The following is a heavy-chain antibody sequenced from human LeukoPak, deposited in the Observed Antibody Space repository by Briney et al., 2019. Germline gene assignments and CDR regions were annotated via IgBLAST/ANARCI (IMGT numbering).Heavy chain of an antibody. Sequence: GGSLTLSCATSGFTFNGSALHWVRQASGQGLEWVGRIRSKAHRYATAYAASVKGRFTVSRDDSKNMAYLQMNSLKTEDTAIYYCTRRPYGDYVVDNWGQGTPVTVSS. CDR2: IRSKAHRYAT. V-gene: IGHV3-73*01. D-gene: IGHD4-17*01. J-gene: IGHJ4*01. CDR1: GFTFNGSA. CDR3: TRRPYGDYVVDN.